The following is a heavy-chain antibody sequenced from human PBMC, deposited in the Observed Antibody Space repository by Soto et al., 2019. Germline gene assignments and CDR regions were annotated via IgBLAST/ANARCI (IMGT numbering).Heavy chain of an antibody. CDR1: GFSLNTRDVG. CDR3: AHCRGGVASF. Sequence: QITLNESGPALVKPTQTLTLTCTFSGFSLNTRDVGVGWIRQPPGKALEWLGVVYWDDDKTYSPSLKSRLTITKDTPKTQVVLRMTKIDPVETATYYCAHCRGGVASFWGQGTLVTVSS. D-gene: IGHD3-16*01. J-gene: IGHJ4*02. V-gene: IGHV2-5*02. CDR2: VYWDDDK.